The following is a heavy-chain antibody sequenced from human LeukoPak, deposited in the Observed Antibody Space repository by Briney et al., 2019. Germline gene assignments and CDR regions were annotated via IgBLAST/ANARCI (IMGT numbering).Heavy chain of an antibody. Sequence: GGSLRLSCAAPGFTVSSNYMSWVRQAPGKGLEWVSVIYSGGNTYYADSVKGRFTISRDNSKSALYLQMNSLRAEDTAVYHCARKKSVYRSSSSTYYYMDVWGKGTTVTVSS. CDR2: IYSGGNT. CDR1: GFTVSSNY. D-gene: IGHD6-6*01. V-gene: IGHV3-53*05. J-gene: IGHJ6*03. CDR3: ARKKSVYRSSSSTYYYMDV.